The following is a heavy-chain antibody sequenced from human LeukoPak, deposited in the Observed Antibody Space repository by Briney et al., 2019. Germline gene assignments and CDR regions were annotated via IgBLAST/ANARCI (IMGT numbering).Heavy chain of an antibody. Sequence: GESLKISCKSSGYSFTNYWIGWVRQMPGKGLEWMGIIYPGDSETIYSPSFQGQVTISADKSITTAYLQWSSLKASDTAMYYCARHQYASGSPFDYWGQGTLVTVSS. D-gene: IGHD3-10*01. CDR2: IYPGDSET. V-gene: IGHV5-51*01. CDR3: ARHQYASGSPFDY. CDR1: GYSFTNYW. J-gene: IGHJ4*02.